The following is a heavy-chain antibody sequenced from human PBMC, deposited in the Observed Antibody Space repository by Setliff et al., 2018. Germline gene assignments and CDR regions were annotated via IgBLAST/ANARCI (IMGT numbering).Heavy chain of an antibody. CDR3: AMDQGVV. V-gene: IGHV4-31*03. CDR1: GVSLTSSHFY. D-gene: IGHD2-2*03. Sequence: SETLSLTCSVSGVSLTSSHFYWSWIRQRTGKGLEWIGKIDYRGSTRYNPSLETRVSMSVDTSKNQFSLRLTSVTDADTAVYYCAMDQGVVWGKGTTVTVSS. CDR2: IDYRGST. J-gene: IGHJ6*04.